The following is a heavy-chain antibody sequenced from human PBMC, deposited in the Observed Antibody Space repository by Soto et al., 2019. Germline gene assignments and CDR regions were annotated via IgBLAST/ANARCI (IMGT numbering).Heavy chain of an antibody. CDR2: VFSSVSA. CDR1: GVSVRSYT. J-gene: IGHJ5*02. CDR3: ARDGMTTGDT. Sequence: SETLSLTCIVSGVSVRSYTWSWVRQPANKGLEWIGRVFSSVSATYNPSLESRVSITMDTPENRISLKLDSVTAADAGVYYCARDGMTTGDTWGPGTAVTVSS. D-gene: IGHD1-1*01. V-gene: IGHV4-4*07.